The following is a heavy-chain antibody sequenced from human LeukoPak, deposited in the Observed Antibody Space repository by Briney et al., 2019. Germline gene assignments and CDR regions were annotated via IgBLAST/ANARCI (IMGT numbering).Heavy chain of an antibody. CDR2: IKQDGSEK. D-gene: IGHD3-22*01. V-gene: IGHV3-7*04. Sequence: PGGSLRLSCAASGFTFSSYWMTWVRQAPGKGLEWVANIKQDGSEKYYVDSVTGRFTISRDNAKNSLYRQFNSLRAEDTAVYFCARDLRTYYPRHFDSWGQGTLVTVSS. CDR3: ARDLRTYYPRHFDS. CDR1: GFTFSSYW. J-gene: IGHJ4*02.